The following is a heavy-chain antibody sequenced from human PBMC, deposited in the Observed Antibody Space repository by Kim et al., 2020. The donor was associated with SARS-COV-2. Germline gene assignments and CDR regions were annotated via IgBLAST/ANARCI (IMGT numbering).Heavy chain of an antibody. V-gene: IGHV1-18*01. J-gene: IGHJ4*02. Sequence: GQGLEWMGWISAYNANTNYAQKLQGRVTMTTDTSTSTAYMELRSLRSDDTAVYYCARDVDIVPTIRFDYWGQGTLVTVSS. CDR2: ISAYNANT. D-gene: IGHD5-12*01. CDR3: ARDVDIVPTIRFDY.